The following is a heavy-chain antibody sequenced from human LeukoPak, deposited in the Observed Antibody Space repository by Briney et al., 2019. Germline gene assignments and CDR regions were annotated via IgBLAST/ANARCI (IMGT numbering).Heavy chain of an antibody. CDR1: GFTFSNAW. Sequence: GGSLRLSCAASGFTFSNAWVSWVRQAPGKGLEWVGRIKSKTDGGTTDYAAPVKGRFTISRDDSKNTLYLQMNSLKTEDTAVYYCTTAGILTYYDFWSGYWRFDCWGQGTLVTVSS. CDR3: TTAGILTYYDFWSGYWRFDC. CDR2: IKSKTDGGTT. J-gene: IGHJ4*02. D-gene: IGHD3-3*01. V-gene: IGHV3-15*01.